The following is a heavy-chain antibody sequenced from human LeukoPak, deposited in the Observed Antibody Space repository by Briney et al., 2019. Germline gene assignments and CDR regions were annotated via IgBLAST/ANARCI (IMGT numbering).Heavy chain of an antibody. V-gene: IGHV4-39*07. CDR1: GGSISSSSYY. CDR3: ARLSSERTNY. CDR2: IYYSGST. D-gene: IGHD1-1*01. J-gene: IGHJ4*02. Sequence: SETLSLTCTVSGGSISSSSYYWGWIRQPPGKGLEWIGSIYYSGSTYYNPSLKSRVTISVDMSKNQFSLKLTSLTAADTAVYYCARLSSERTNYWGQGTLVTVSS.